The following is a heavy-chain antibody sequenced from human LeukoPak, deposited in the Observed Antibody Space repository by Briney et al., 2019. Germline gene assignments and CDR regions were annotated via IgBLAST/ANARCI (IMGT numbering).Heavy chain of an antibody. Sequence: GGTLRLSCAASGFTFDDYAMHWVRQAPGKGLEWVSGIGWNSGTIAYADSVKGRFTISRDNAKNSLYLQMNSLRLEDTAFLEIAAAGVWYFDHWGQGTLVTVSS. D-gene: IGHD6-13*01. J-gene: IGHJ4*02. CDR2: IGWNSGTI. V-gene: IGHV3-9*01. CDR3: AAAGVWYFDH. CDR1: GFTFDDYA.